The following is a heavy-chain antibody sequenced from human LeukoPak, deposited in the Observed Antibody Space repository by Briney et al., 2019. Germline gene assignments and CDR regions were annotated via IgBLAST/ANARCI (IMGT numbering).Heavy chain of an antibody. CDR3: ARVLPAAANYFDY. V-gene: IGHV4-38-2*02. CDR1: GYSISSGYY. D-gene: IGHD6-13*01. CDR2: IYHSGST. Sequence: PSETPSLTCTVSGYSISSGYYWGWIRQPPGKGLEWIGSIYHSGSTYYNPSLKSRVTISVDTSKNQFSLKLSSVTAADTAVYYCARVLPAAANYFDYWGQGTLVTVSS. J-gene: IGHJ4*02.